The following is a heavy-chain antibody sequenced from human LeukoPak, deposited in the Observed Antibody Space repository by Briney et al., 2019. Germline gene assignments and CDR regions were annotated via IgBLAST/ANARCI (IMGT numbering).Heavy chain of an antibody. J-gene: IGHJ4*02. V-gene: IGHV3-23*01. Sequence: PGGSLRLSCAASGFTLSNYAMSWVRQAPGKGLEWVSGITTSGGRTYYADSVKGRFTISRDNSKNTLYLQMNSLRVEDTAVYYCANSQDPGDWGSYPPFHHWGQGTLVIVSS. CDR3: ANSQDPGDWGSYPPFHH. CDR2: ITTSGGRT. CDR1: GFTLSNYA. D-gene: IGHD3-16*02.